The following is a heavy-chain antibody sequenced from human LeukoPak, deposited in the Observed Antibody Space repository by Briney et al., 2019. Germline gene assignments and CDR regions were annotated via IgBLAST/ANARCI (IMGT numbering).Heavy chain of an antibody. CDR3: ARISSGPVVVSANDAFDI. J-gene: IGHJ3*02. V-gene: IGHV2-70*04. D-gene: IGHD2-15*01. CDR2: IDWDDDK. CDR1: GFSLRTSGVG. Sequence: ESGPTLVKPTQTLTLTCTFSGFSLRTSGVGVGWIRQPPGKALEWLARIDWDDDKFYTTSLKTRLTISKDTSNNQVVLTMTNMDPVDTATYYCARISSGPVVVSANDAFDIWGQGTMVTVSS.